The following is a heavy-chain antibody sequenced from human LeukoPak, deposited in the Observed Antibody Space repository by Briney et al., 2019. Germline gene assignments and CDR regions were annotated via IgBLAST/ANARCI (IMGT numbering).Heavy chain of an antibody. J-gene: IGHJ4*02. D-gene: IGHD5-18*01. CDR2: IWYDGSNK. CDR3: ARGLGYSYGFFDY. Sequence: PGGSLRLSCAASGFTFSSYGMHWVRQAPGKGLEWVAVIWYDGSNKYYADSVKGRFTMSRDNSKNTLYLQMNSLRAEDTAVYYCARGLGYSYGFFDYWGQGTLVTVSS. CDR1: GFTFSSYG. V-gene: IGHV3-33*01.